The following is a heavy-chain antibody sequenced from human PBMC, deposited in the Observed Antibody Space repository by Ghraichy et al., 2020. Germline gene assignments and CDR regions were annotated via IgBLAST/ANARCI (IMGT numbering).Heavy chain of an antibody. J-gene: IGHJ6*03. CDR3: ARSYYDFWSGYYTGVGYYYYMDV. CDR1: GFTFSSYE. V-gene: IGHV3-48*03. CDR2: ISSSGSTI. D-gene: IGHD3-3*01. Sequence: GGSLRLSCAASGFTFSSYEMNWVRQAPGKGLEWVSYISSSGSTIYYADSVKGRFTISRDNAKNSLYLQMNSLRAEDTAVYYCARSYYDFWSGYYTGVGYYYYMDVWGKGTTVTVSS.